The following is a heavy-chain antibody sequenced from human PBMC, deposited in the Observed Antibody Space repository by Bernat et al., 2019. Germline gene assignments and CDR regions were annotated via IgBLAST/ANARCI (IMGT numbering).Heavy chain of an antibody. CDR1: GGSISSSSYY. D-gene: IGHD3-22*01. J-gene: IGHJ3*02. V-gene: IGHV4-39*01. CDR2: IYYSGST. CDR3: ARPWNYYDSSGFQKGYDAFDI. Sequence: QLQLQESGPGLVKPSETLSLTCTVSGGSISSSSYYWGWIRQPPGKGLEWMWGIYYSGSTYYHRSLKSRVTISVDTSKNQFSLKLSSVTAADTAVYYCARPWNYYDSSGFQKGYDAFDIWGQGTMVTVSS.